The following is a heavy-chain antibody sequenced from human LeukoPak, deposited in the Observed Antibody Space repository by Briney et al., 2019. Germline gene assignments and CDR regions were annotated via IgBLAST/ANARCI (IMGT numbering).Heavy chain of an antibody. J-gene: IGHJ4*02. V-gene: IGHV1-2*02. CDR3: ARDQGRGYSYGLYYFDY. Sequence: ASVKVSCKASGYTFTGYYMHWVRQAPGQGLEWMGWINPNSGDTHYAQKFQGRVTMTRDTSISTAYMELSRLRSDDTAVYYCARDQGRGYSYGLYYFDYWGQGALVTVSS. CDR1: GYTFTGYY. D-gene: IGHD5-18*01. CDR2: INPNSGDT.